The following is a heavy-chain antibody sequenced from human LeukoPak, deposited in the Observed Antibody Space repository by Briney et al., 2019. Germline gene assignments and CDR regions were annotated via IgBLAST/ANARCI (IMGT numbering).Heavy chain of an antibody. CDR2: ISAYNGNT. Sequence: ASVKVSCKASGYTFTSYGISWVRQAPGQGLEWMGWISAYNGNTNYAQKLQGRVTTTTDTSTSTAYMELRSLRSDGTAVYYCARDPGMGLVGWFDPWGQGTLVTVSS. CDR1: GYTFTSYG. D-gene: IGHD1-26*01. J-gene: IGHJ5*02. V-gene: IGHV1-18*01. CDR3: ARDPGMGLVGWFDP.